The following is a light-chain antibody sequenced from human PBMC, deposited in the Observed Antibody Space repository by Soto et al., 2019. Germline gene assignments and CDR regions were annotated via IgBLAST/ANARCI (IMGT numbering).Light chain of an antibody. J-gene: IGKJ1*01. CDR3: QQYGSSPRT. CDR1: QSVRSSY. V-gene: IGKV3-20*01. CDR2: GAS. Sequence: EVAMTQSPATLSVSPGERVTLSCRASQSVRSSYLAWYQQKPGQAPRLLIYGASSRATGIPDRFSGSGSGTDFTLTISRLEPQDFAVYYCQQYGSSPRTFGQGTKVDIK.